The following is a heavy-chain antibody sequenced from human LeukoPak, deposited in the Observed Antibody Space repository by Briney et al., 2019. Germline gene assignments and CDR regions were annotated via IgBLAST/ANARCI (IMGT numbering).Heavy chain of an antibody. J-gene: IGHJ4*02. CDR2: IYYSGST. V-gene: IGHV4-59*01. D-gene: IGHD2-15*01. Sequence: SETLSLTCTVSGGSISSYYWSWIRQPPGEGLEWIGYIYYSGSTNYNPSLKSRVTISVDTSKNQFSLKLSSVTVADTAIYYCARGRCSGGSCSSYYFDYWGQGTLVTVSS. CDR1: GGSISSYY. CDR3: ARGRCSGGSCSSYYFDY.